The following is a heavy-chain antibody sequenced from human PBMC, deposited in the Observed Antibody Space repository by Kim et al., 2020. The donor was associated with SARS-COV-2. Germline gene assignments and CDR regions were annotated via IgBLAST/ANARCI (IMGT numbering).Heavy chain of an antibody. V-gene: IGHV3-30*02. J-gene: IGHJ4*02. CDR3: AKSYSGSYYSYFDY. Sequence: YADSWKGRFTISRDNSKNTLYLQMNSLRAEDTAVYYCAKSYSGSYYSYFDYWGQGTLVTVSS. D-gene: IGHD1-26*01.